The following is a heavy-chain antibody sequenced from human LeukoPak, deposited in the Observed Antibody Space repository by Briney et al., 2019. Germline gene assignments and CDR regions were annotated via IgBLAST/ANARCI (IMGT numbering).Heavy chain of an antibody. CDR2: IYYSGST. J-gene: IGHJ4*02. CDR3: AREQGPIPGSGWYYFDY. V-gene: IGHV4-31*03. CDR1: GGSISSGGYY. Sequence: SETLSLTCTVSGGSISSGGYYWSWIRQHPGTGLEWIGYIYYSGSTYYNPSLQSRLTISVDTSKNQFSLKLSSVTAADTAGYYCAREQGPIPGSGWYYFDYWGQGTLVTVSS. D-gene: IGHD6-19*01.